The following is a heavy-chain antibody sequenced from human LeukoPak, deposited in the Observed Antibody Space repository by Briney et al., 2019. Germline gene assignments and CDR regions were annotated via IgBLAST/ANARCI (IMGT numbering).Heavy chain of an antibody. D-gene: IGHD6-13*01. J-gene: IGHJ3*02. CDR3: ARAPRIAAAFYDAFDI. CDR1: GGSISSGGYY. Sequence: PSQTLSLTCTVSGGSISSGGYYWSWIRQHPGKGLEWIGYIYYSGSTYYNPSLKSRVTISVDTSKNQFSLKLSSVTAADTAVYYCARAPRIAAAFYDAFDIWGQGTMVTVSS. CDR2: IYYSGST. V-gene: IGHV4-31*03.